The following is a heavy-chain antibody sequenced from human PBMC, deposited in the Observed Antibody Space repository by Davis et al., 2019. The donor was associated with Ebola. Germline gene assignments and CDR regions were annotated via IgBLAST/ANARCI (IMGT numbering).Heavy chain of an antibody. D-gene: IGHD6-19*01. Sequence: GESLKISCAASGFTFSSYGMHWVRQAPGKGLEWVAYISGGYTYYADSVKGRFTISRDNSKNTLYLQMNSLRAEDTAVYYCARDTFGAVAGIFDYWGQGTLVTVSS. CDR3: ARDTFGAVAGIFDY. V-gene: IGHV3-30*02. CDR1: GFTFSSYG. J-gene: IGHJ4*02. CDR2: ISGGYT.